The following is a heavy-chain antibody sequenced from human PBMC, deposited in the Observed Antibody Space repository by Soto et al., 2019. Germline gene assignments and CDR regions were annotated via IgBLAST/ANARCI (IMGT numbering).Heavy chain of an antibody. J-gene: IGHJ6*02. D-gene: IGHD6-6*01. V-gene: IGHV2-5*04. CDR1: GFSVRSSGVA. CDR3: VYGSSSRPPAADV. CDR2: IYWDDDE. Sequence: QITLKESGPAQVRATQTLTLTCAVSGFSVRSSGVAVAWIRQPPGKALEWLALIYWDDDERYSPSLKNRLTITKDTSKNQVVLTMTPVGPVDTGTYYCVYGSSSRPPAADVWGQGTSVTVSS.